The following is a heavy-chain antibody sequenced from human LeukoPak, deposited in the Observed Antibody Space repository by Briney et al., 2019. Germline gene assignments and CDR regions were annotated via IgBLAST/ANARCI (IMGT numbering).Heavy chain of an antibody. CDR3: AKELFYDSSGYSSPFDY. J-gene: IGHJ4*02. Sequence: PGGSLRLSCAASGFTFDDYATHWVRQAPGKGLEWVSGISWNSGSIGYADSVKGRFTISRDNAKNSLYLQMNSLRAEDTALYYCAKELFYDSSGYSSPFDYWGQGTLVTVSS. D-gene: IGHD3-22*01. V-gene: IGHV3-9*01. CDR2: ISWNSGSI. CDR1: GFTFDDYA.